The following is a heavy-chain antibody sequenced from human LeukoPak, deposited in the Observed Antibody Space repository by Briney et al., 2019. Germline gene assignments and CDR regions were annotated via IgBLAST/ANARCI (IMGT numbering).Heavy chain of an antibody. CDR2: INPNSGGT. Sequence: ASVKASCKASGYTFTNFYMHWVRQAPGQGLEWMGWINPNSGGTNNAQKFQGRVTMTRDTSISTAYMEPSRLRSDDTAVYYCARVLSYYDSSGYYYSGAFDIWGQGTMVTVSS. J-gene: IGHJ3*02. V-gene: IGHV1-2*02. CDR3: ARVLSYYDSSGYYYSGAFDI. CDR1: GYTFTNFY. D-gene: IGHD3-22*01.